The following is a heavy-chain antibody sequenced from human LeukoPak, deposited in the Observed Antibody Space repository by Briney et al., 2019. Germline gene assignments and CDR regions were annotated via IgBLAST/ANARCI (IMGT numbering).Heavy chain of an antibody. D-gene: IGHD3-10*02. Sequence: GGSLRLSCAASGFSFSSSGMRWVRQAPGKGLEWVAVIWYDGSNEYYADSVKGRFTISRDNSKNTLHLQMNSLRVEDTSVYYCAREISMFVNAFDLWGQGTLVAVSS. CDR1: GFSFSSSG. CDR3: AREISMFVNAFDL. CDR2: IWYDGSNE. J-gene: IGHJ3*01. V-gene: IGHV3-33*01.